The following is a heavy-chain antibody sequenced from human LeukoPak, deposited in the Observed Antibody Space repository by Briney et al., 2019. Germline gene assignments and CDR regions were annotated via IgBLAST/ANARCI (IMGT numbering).Heavy chain of an antibody. Sequence: GGSLRLSCAASGFTFSSYAMSWVRQAPGEGLEWVSAISGSDGSTYYPDSVKGRFTISRDNSKNTLYLQMNSLRAEDTAVYYCANRYCSGGSCYTFDYWGQGTLVTVSS. CDR1: GFTFSSYA. CDR3: ANRYCSGGSCYTFDY. D-gene: IGHD2-15*01. V-gene: IGHV3-23*01. J-gene: IGHJ4*02. CDR2: ISGSDGST.